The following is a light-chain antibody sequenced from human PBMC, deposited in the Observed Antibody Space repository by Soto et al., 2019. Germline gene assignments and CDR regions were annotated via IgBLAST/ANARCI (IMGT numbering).Light chain of an antibody. CDR3: QQRSNRIT. V-gene: IGKV3-11*01. Sequence: EFVLTQSPATLSLSPGERAILSCRASQSVAGSLAWYQQKPGQAPRLLIYDISTRAAAIPARFSGSGSGIDFTLTVSSLEPEDFALYYCQQRSNRITFGQGTRLEIK. CDR1: QSVAGS. CDR2: DIS. J-gene: IGKJ5*01.